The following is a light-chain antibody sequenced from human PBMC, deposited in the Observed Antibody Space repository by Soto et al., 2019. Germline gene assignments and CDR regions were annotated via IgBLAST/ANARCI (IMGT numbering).Light chain of an antibody. Sequence: EIVMTQSPASLSVSQGERATLSCRASQSINNNLAWYQQKPGQAPSLLIYGASSRATGVPARLSGSGSGTDFTLTISSLQSDDFAVYDCQHYNTWPPYSVGQGTNLEIK. CDR2: GAS. V-gene: IGKV3-15*01. CDR3: QHYNTWPPYS. J-gene: IGKJ2*01. CDR1: QSINNN.